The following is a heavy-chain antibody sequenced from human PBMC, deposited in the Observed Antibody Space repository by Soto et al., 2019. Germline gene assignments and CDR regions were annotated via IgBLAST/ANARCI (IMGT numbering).Heavy chain of an antibody. V-gene: IGHV3-30*18. Sequence: GGSLRLSCAASGFTFSSYGMHWVRQAPGKGLEWVAVISYDGSNKYYADSVKGRFTISRDNSKNTLYLQMNSLRAEDTAVYYCAKDDILTGYYPNTYYYYGMDVWGQGTTVTVSS. CDR3: AKDDILTGYYPNTYYYYGMDV. D-gene: IGHD3-9*01. CDR2: ISYDGSNK. J-gene: IGHJ6*02. CDR1: GFTFSSYG.